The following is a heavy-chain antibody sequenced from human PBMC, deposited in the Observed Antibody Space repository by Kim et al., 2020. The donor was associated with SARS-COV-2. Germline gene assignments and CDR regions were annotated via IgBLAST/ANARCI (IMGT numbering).Heavy chain of an antibody. D-gene: IGHD2-15*01. V-gene: IGHV1-69*13. CDR2: IIPLFGAG. CDR3: ATLYCSDGSCHCEHDS. CDR1: GTTFTNTA. Sequence: SVKVSCKTSGTTFTNTAISWVRQATGQGLEWMGEIIPLFGAGNYAQKFQGRITITADESTSIVYMELSSLRSEDTAVYYCATLYCSDGSCHCEHDSWSQATLVSVSS. J-gene: IGHJ4*02.